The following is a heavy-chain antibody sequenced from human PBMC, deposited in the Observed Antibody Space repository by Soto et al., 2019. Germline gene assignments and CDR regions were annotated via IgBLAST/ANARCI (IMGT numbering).Heavy chain of an antibody. J-gene: IGHJ4*02. D-gene: IGHD2-15*01. V-gene: IGHV3-15*01. CDR3: TTDNHTPLRYCSGGSCYSAVLDY. Sequence: EVQLVESGGGLVKPGGSLRLSCAASGFTFSNAWMSWVRQAPGKGLEWVGRIKSKTDGGTTDYAAPVKGRFTISRDDSKNTLYLQMNSLKTEDTAVYYCTTDNHTPLRYCSGGSCYSAVLDYWGQGTLVTVSS. CDR2: IKSKTDGGTT. CDR1: GFTFSNAW.